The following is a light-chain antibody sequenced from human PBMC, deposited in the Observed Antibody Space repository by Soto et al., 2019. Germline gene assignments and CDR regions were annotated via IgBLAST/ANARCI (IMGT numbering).Light chain of an antibody. Sequence: QSVLTQPPSASGTPGQRVTISCSGSSSNIGSNTVNWYQQLPGTAPKLLIYSNNQRPSGVPDRFSGSKSGTSASLAISGLQSEDEADYYCCSFAGSGTQYVFGTGTKLTVL. CDR3: CSFAGSGTQYV. CDR2: SNN. CDR1: SSNIGSNT. J-gene: IGLJ1*01. V-gene: IGLV1-44*01.